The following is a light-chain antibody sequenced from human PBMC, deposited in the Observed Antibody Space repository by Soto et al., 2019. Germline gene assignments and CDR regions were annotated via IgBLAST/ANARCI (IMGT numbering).Light chain of an antibody. CDR2: DAS. CDR1: QSISSW. V-gene: IGKV1-5*01. J-gene: IGKJ1*01. Sequence: DVQMTESASTLSASVGDRVTITCRASQSISSWLAWYQQKPGKAPKLLIYDASTSESGVPSRFSGSGSGTEFTLTISSLQPDDFATYYCQQYQSYSPTFGQGTKVDIK. CDR3: QQYQSYSPT.